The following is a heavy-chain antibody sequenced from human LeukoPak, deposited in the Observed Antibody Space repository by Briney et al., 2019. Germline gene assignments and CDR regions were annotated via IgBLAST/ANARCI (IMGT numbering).Heavy chain of an antibody. CDR1: GYSISSGYY. CDR3: ARLRHYFDSSGYYYHLDY. J-gene: IGHJ4*02. V-gene: IGHV4-38-2*02. CDR2: IYHSGST. D-gene: IGHD3-22*01. Sequence: SETLSLTCTVSGYSISSGYYWGWIRQPPGKGLEWIGSIYHSGSTYYNPSLKSRVTISVDTSKNQFSLKLSPVTAADTAVYYCARLRHYFDSSGYYYHLDYWGLGALVTVSS.